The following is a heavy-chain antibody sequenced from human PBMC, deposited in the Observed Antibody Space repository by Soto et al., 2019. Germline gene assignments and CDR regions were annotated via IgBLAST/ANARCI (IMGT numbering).Heavy chain of an antibody. Sequence: ASVKVSCKTSGFTFTTYYIHWVRQAPGQGLEWMGMIDPSGGSTTYAQKFQGRITMTSDMSTSTVYMELISLRSEDTAVYYCARGPYDTTGYYAFWGQGTLVTVSS. D-gene: IGHD3-22*01. CDR1: GFTFTTYY. J-gene: IGHJ4*02. CDR2: IDPSGGST. CDR3: ARGPYDTTGYYAF. V-gene: IGHV1-46*01.